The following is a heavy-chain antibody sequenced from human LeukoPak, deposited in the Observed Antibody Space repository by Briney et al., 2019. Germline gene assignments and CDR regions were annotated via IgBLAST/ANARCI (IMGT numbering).Heavy chain of an antibody. D-gene: IGHD1-26*01. J-gene: IGHJ5*02. CDR3: KRWGGSYYS. CDR2: ISSNGRGT. V-gene: IGHV3-64*01. CDR1: GFTFSTDA. Sequence: PGGSLRLSCAASGFTFSTDAMHWVRQAPGKGLEWVSAISSNGRGTYYVNSVKGRFTISRDNSKNTVYLQMASLGTEDMAVYYCKRWGGSYYSWGQGTLVTVSS.